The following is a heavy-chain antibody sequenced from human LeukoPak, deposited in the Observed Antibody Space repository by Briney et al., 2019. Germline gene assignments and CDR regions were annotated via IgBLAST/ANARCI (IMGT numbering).Heavy chain of an antibody. V-gene: IGHV3-48*01. CDR1: AFTFSDYS. CDR2: ISGRSSTI. CDR3: ARDRLTSGSYFSDY. Sequence: PGGSLRLSCAASAFTFSDYSMTWFRQAPGKGLEWISYISGRSSTIYYADSVRGRFTISRDNAKNSMYLQMNSLRAEDTAVYYCARDRLTSGSYFSDYWGQGTLVTVSS. J-gene: IGHJ4*02. D-gene: IGHD1-26*01.